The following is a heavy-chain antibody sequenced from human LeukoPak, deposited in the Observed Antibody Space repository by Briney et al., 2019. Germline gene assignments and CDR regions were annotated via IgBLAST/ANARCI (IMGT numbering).Heavy chain of an antibody. Sequence: PSQTLSLTCTVSGGSISSGSYYWGWIRQPPGKGLEWIGSIYYSGSTYYNPSLKSRVTISVDTSKNQFSLKLSSVTAADTAVYYCARRAGRAHPKRPGVLDYWGQGTLVTVSS. J-gene: IGHJ4*02. CDR3: ARRAGRAHPKRPGVLDY. CDR1: GGSISSGSYY. V-gene: IGHV4-39*07. D-gene: IGHD6-13*01. CDR2: IYYSGST.